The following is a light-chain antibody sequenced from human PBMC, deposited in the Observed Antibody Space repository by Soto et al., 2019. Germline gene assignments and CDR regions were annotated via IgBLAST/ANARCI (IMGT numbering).Light chain of an antibody. CDR1: QTVSHW. CDR3: QQYNSYSWT. J-gene: IGKJ1*01. Sequence: DIHLTQSPSTLSASVGYRVTITCRASQTVSHWLYWYQQKPGKAPKLLIFDASSLENGVPSRLRGSGYGTELTLTISSMKHDDFETYYCQQYNSYSWTFGHGTKVDIK. CDR2: DAS. V-gene: IGKV1-5*01.